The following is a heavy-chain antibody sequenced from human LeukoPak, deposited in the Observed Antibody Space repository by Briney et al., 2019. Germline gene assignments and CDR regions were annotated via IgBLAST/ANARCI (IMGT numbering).Heavy chain of an antibody. CDR2: ISAYNGNT. J-gene: IGHJ5*02. CDR1: GYTFTSYG. V-gene: IGHV1-18*01. CDR3: ARDGGIFHPNWFDP. Sequence: ASVKVSCKASGYTFTSYGISWVRQAPGQGLEWMGWISAYNGNTNYAQELQGRVTMTTDTSTSTAYMELRSLRSDDTAVYYCARDGGIFHPNWFDPWGQGTLVTVSS. D-gene: IGHD2/OR15-2a*01.